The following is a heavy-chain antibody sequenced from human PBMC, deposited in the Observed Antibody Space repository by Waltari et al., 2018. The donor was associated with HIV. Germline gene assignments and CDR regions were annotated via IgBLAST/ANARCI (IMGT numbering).Heavy chain of an antibody. J-gene: IGHJ4*02. CDR3: ARDSGPYYYDSSGYASFDY. CDR2: ISSSSSYI. Sequence: EVQLVESGGGLVKLGGSLRLSCAASGFTFSRFSMNWVRQAPGKGLEGVSSISSSSSYIYYADSVKGRFTISRDNAKNSLYLQMNSLRAEDTAVYYCARDSGPYYYDSSGYASFDYWGQGTLVTVSS. CDR1: GFTFSRFS. D-gene: IGHD3-22*01. V-gene: IGHV3-21*01.